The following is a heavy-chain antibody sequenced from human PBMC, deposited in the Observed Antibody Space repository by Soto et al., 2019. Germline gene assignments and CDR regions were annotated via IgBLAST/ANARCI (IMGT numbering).Heavy chain of an antibody. V-gene: IGHV3-66*01. CDR2: IYSGGST. J-gene: IGHJ3*02. Sequence: GGSLRLSCAASGFTVSSNYMSWVRQAPGKGLEWVSVIYSGGSTYYADSVKGRFTISRDNSKNTLYLQMNSLRAEDTAVYYCARTQTFYDILLVYYPLNVFDIGGKGTMVTVPS. CDR1: GFTVSSNY. D-gene: IGHD3-9*01. CDR3: ARTQTFYDILLVYYPLNVFDI.